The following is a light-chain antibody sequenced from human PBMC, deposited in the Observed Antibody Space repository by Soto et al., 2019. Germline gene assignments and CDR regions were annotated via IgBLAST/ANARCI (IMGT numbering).Light chain of an antibody. CDR2: GVF. CDR3: QQYNKWPPII. Sequence: EIVMTQSPATLSVSPGERVTLSCRASQSVSSNLAWYQQKPGQAPRLLIYGVFTRATGIPVRFSVSVSGTEFTLTISSLQSEDFAVDYCQQYNKWPPIIFGQGTRLEIK. CDR1: QSVSSN. J-gene: IGKJ5*01. V-gene: IGKV3-15*01.